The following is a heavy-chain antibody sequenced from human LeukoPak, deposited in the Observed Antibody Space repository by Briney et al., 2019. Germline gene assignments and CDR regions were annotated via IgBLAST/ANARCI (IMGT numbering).Heavy chain of an antibody. CDR2: INPNSGGT. V-gene: IGHV1-2*02. CDR3: ASSIVVVPAAIRDYYYGMDV. J-gene: IGHJ6*02. Sequence: GASVKVSCKASGYTFTGYYMHWVRQAPGQGLEWMGWINPNSGGTNYAQKFQGRVTMTRDTSTSTAYTELSRLRSDDTAVYYCASSIVVVPAAIRDYYYGMDVWGQGTTVTVSS. D-gene: IGHD2-2*01. CDR1: GYTFTGYY.